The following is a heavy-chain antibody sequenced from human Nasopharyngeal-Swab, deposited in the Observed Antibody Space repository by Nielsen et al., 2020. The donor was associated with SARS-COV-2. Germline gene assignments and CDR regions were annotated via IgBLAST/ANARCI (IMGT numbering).Heavy chain of an antibody. CDR1: GFTFSSYG. D-gene: IGHD4-11*01. Sequence: GESLKISCAASGFTFSSYGMHWVRQAPGKGLEWVAVIWYDGSNKYYADSVKGRFTISRDNSKNTLYLQMNSLRAEDTAVYYCARDLTIDYTSPDYWGQGTLDTVSS. CDR2: IWYDGSNK. CDR3: ARDLTIDYTSPDY. V-gene: IGHV3-33*01. J-gene: IGHJ4*02.